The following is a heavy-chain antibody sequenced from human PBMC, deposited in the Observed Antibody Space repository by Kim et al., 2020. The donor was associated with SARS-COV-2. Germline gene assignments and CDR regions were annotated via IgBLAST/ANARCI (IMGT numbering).Heavy chain of an antibody. V-gene: IGHV4-34*01. CDR1: GGSFSGYF. CDR3: TRDKDGVLWFGDHGDD. Sequence: SETLSLTCAVYGGSFSGYFWSWVRQPPGKGLEWIGEINHSGSTNYNPSLKSRVTISIDTSKNQFSLKLSSVTAADTAVYYCTRDKDGVLWFGDHGDDWG. J-gene: IGHJ6*02. CDR2: INHSGST. D-gene: IGHD3-10*01.